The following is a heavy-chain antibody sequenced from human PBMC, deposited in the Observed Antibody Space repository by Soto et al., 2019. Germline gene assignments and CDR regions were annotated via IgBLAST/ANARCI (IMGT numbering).Heavy chain of an antibody. V-gene: IGHV1-69*01. CDR3: ARSTIFGVVITNYYYYGMDV. Sequence: QVQLVQSGAEVKKPGSSVKVSCKASGGTFSSYAISWVRQAPGQGLEWMGGIIPIFGTANYAQKFQGRVTITADESTSTAYMELSSLRSEETAVYYCARSTIFGVVITNYYYYGMDVWGQGTTVTVSS. D-gene: IGHD3-3*01. CDR1: GGTFSSYA. CDR2: IIPIFGTA. J-gene: IGHJ6*02.